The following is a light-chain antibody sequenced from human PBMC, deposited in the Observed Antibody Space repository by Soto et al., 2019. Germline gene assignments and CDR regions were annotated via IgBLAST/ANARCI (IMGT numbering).Light chain of an antibody. CDR2: GAS. Sequence: VMTPSPSTRAVSPGASAPLSCRASQSVSNNYLAWYQQKPGQAPRLLIYGASNRATGIPDRFSGSGSGTDFTLTISRLEPEDFAVYYCQQYGSSGTFGQGTK. J-gene: IGKJ1*01. CDR3: QQYGSSGT. CDR1: QSVSNNY. V-gene: IGKV3-20*01.